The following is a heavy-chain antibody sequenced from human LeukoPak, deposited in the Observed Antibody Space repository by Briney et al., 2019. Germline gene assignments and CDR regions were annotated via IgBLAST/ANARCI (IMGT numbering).Heavy chain of an antibody. Sequence: GGSLRLSCAASGFTFSTFWMTWVRQAPGEGLEWVSLINTAGTTYYVGSVKGRFTISRDKSMNTLYLQMNSLRAEDTAVYYCARERHYWGQGALVTVST. CDR2: INTAGTT. J-gene: IGHJ4*02. CDR3: ARERHY. CDR1: GFTFSTFW. V-gene: IGHV3-66*01.